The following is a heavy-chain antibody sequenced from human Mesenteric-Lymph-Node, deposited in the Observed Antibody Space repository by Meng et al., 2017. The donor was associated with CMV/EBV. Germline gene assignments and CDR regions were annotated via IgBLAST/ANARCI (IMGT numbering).Heavy chain of an antibody. V-gene: IGHV4-38-2*02. Sequence: SETLSLTCTVSGYSISSDYYWGWIRQPPGKGPEWIGNIYHSGNTYYNPSLKSRVTISADTSRNQFSLKLSSVTAADTAVYFCARNGDSSSYNWFDPWGQGTMVTVSS. D-gene: IGHD6-13*01. CDR2: IYHSGNT. CDR1: GYSISSDYY. CDR3: ARNGDSSSYNWFDP. J-gene: IGHJ5*02.